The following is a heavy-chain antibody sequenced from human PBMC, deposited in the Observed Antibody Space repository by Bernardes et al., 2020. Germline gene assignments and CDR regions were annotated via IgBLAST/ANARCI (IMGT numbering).Heavy chain of an antibody. D-gene: IGHD3-10*01. Sequence: SETLSLTCTVSGGSISSDDYHWNWIRQHPGKGLEWMGYIYYSGRTYYNPSLKSRITISVDTSKSQFSLKLTSVTAADTAVYYCATGGSGSYSDAFDIWGQGTMVTVSS. CDR1: GGSISSDDYH. CDR3: ATGGSGSYSDAFDI. J-gene: IGHJ3*02. V-gene: IGHV4-31*03. CDR2: IYYSGRT.